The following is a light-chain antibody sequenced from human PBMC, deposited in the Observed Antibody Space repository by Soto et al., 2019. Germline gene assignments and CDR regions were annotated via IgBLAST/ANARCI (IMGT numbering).Light chain of an antibody. CDR2: GDT. V-gene: IGLV2-23*02. CDR3: CSYAGGSTFVV. CDR1: SSDVGSYNF. Sequence: QSALTQPASVSGSPGQSITISCTGTSSDVGSYNFVSWYQQHPGKAPKLMIHGDTKRPSGVSNRLSGCKSGNTASLTISGLRAEAEADYFCCSYAGGSTFVVFGGGTQRTVL. J-gene: IGLJ2*01.